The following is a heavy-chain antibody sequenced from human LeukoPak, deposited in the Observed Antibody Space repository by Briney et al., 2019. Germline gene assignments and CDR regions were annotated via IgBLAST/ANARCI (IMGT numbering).Heavy chain of an antibody. J-gene: IGHJ1*01. D-gene: IGHD3-22*01. Sequence: GGSLRLSCEASGFTFSRYWMHWVRQAPGKGLVWASRIKSDGKTNYAGSVKGRFTISRDNAKNTVSLQMDSLRAEDTGVYYCARAPSEVGGYYPEYFRHWGQGTLVTVSS. CDR3: ARAPSEVGGYYPEYFRH. V-gene: IGHV3-74*01. CDR2: IKSDGKT. CDR1: GFTFSRYW.